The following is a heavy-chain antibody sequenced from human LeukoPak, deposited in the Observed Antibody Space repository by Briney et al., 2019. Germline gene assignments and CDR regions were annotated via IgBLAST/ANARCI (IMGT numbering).Heavy chain of an antibody. J-gene: IGHJ4*02. V-gene: IGHV3-53*01. CDR3: AGRRSSGWYAY. CDR1: GFILSSNY. Sequence: GGSLRLPCATSGFILSSNYMSWVRQAPGKGLVWVSVIYDSGTTYYADSVKGRFLIFRDTSKNTVDLQMNSLRVEDTAVYYCAGRRSSGWYAYWGQGTLVTVS. CDR2: IYDSGTT. D-gene: IGHD6-19*01.